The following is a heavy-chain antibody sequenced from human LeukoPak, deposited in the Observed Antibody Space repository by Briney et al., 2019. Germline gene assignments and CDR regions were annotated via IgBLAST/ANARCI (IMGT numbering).Heavy chain of an antibody. CDR1: GFTLSSYA. V-gene: IGHV3-23*01. CDR3: AKWMKGSERLTMERGVIIKTAGLYYMDV. CDR2: ISASGGST. D-gene: IGHD3-10*01. Sequence: GGSLRLSCAASGFTLSSYAMSWVRQAPGKGLEWVSSISASGGSTNYADSVKGRFTISRDNSKNTVYLQMNSLRAEDTAVYYCAKWMKGSERLTMERGVIIKTAGLYYMDVWGKGTTVTVSS. J-gene: IGHJ6*03.